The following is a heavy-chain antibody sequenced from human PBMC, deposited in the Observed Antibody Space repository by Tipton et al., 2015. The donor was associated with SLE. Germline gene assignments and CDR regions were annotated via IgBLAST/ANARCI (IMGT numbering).Heavy chain of an antibody. J-gene: IGHJ4*02. D-gene: IGHD3-10*01. Sequence: SLRLSCAASGFTFDDYDMHWVRQAPGKGLEWVSGISWNSGSIGYADSVKGRFTISRDNSKNTVYLQMNSPRGEDTAVYFCAKAQYFHGSGSYLDYWGQGTLVTVSS. CDR1: GFTFDDYD. CDR3: AKAQYFHGSGSYLDY. V-gene: IGHV3-9*01. CDR2: ISWNSGSI.